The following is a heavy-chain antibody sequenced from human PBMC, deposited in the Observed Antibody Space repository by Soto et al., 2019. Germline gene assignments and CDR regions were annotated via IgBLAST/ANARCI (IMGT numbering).Heavy chain of an antibody. Sequence: GGSLRLSCAASGFTFSDYSMNWVRQAPGKGLEWVSSISSKSSYIYIADSLKGRFTISRDNAQNSLILQMSSLRAEDTAVYYCARTLYCNGGTCYSTPFDYWGRGTLVTVSS. CDR1: GFTFSDYS. CDR3: ARTLYCNGGTCYSTPFDY. D-gene: IGHD2-15*01. J-gene: IGHJ4*02. CDR2: ISSKSSYI. V-gene: IGHV3-21*01.